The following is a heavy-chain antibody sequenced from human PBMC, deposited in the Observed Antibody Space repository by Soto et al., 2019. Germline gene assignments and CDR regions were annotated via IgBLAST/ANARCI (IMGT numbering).Heavy chain of an antibody. J-gene: IGHJ5*02. CDR1: GGSISPYH. CDR2: IYSDGTT. V-gene: IGHV4-4*07. Sequence: SATLSLPCIVSGGSISPYHWGWILQPAGKELEWIGRIYSDGTTNYNPSLKGRGTMSVDTSKKQISLKLTSVTAADTAMYYCARDRGYRSGSFGSWGQGVMVTVS. CDR3: ARDRGYRSGSFGS. D-gene: IGHD5-18*01.